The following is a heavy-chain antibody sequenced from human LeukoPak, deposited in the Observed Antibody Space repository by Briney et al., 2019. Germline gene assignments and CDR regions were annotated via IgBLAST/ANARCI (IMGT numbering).Heavy chain of an antibody. D-gene: IGHD2-21*01. J-gene: IGHJ4*02. Sequence: PGGSLRLSCAASGFTFSTYYMAWLRQAPGKGLEWVANIKQDGSEKYYGGSVKGRFTISRDNAKNALYLQLNSLRVEDTAVYFCAGGFGFLIESWGQGTLVTVSS. CDR3: AGGFGFLIES. CDR1: GFTFSTYY. CDR2: IKQDGSEK. V-gene: IGHV3-7*04.